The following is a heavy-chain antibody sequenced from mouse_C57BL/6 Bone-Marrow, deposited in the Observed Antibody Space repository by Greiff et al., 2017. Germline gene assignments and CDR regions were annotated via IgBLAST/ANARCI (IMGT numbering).Heavy chain of an antibody. CDR1: GYTFTDYN. Sequence: EVQLQQSGPELVKPGASVKMSCKASGYTFTDYNMHWVKQSHGKSLEWIGYINPNNGGTSYNQKFKGKATLTVNKSSSTAYMELRSLTSEDSAVYYCARTNYGSFYYYAMDYWGQGTSVTVSS. CDR3: ARTNYGSFYYYAMDY. CDR2: INPNNGGT. J-gene: IGHJ4*01. V-gene: IGHV1-22*01. D-gene: IGHD1-1*01.